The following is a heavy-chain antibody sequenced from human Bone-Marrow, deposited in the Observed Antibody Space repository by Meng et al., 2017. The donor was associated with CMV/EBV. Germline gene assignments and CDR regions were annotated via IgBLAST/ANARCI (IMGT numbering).Heavy chain of an antibody. CDR3: ARVGVGARGWSGMDV. V-gene: IGHV1-69*10. Sequence: SVKVSCKASGGTFSSYAISWVRQAPGQGLEWMGGIIPILGIANYAQKFQGRVTMTRNTSISTAYTELSSLRSEDTAVYYCARVGVGARGWSGMDVWGQGTTVTVSS. D-gene: IGHD1-26*01. CDR1: GGTFSSYA. J-gene: IGHJ6*02. CDR2: IIPILGIA.